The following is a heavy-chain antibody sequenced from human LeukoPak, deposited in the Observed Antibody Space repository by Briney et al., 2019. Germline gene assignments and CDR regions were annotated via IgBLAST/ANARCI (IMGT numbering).Heavy chain of an antibody. CDR2: ISSSGSTI. CDR3: ARSEYYYGPEGLDY. CDR1: GFTVSSYE. Sequence: HPGGSLRLSCAASGFTVSSYEMNWVRQAPGKGLEWVSYISSSGSTIYYADSVKGRFTISRDNAKNSLYLQMNSLRAEDTAVYYCARSEYYYGPEGLDYWGQGTLVTVSS. V-gene: IGHV3-48*03. J-gene: IGHJ4*02. D-gene: IGHD3-10*01.